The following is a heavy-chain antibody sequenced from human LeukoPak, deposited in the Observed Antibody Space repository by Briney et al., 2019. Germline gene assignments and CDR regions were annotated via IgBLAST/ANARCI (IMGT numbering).Heavy chain of an antibody. J-gene: IGHJ6*02. D-gene: IGHD1-26*01. CDR3: ARDSEGQRYYYYGMDV. V-gene: IGHV1-18*01. CDR1: GYTFASYG. CDR2: ISAYNGNT. Sequence: ASVKVSCKASGYTFASYGIIWVRQAPGQGLEWMGWISAYNGNTNYAQKLQGRVTMTTDTSTSAAYMELRSLRSDDTAVYYCARDSEGQRYYYYGMDVWGQGTTVTVSS.